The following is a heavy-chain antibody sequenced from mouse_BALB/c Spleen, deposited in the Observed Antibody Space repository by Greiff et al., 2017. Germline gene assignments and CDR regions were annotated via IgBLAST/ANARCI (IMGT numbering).Heavy chain of an antibody. V-gene: IGHV14-3*02. CDR2: IDPANGNT. D-gene: IGHD2-1*01. CDR3: ARYYYGNFDY. Sequence: EVKLMESGAELVKPGASVKLSCTASGFNIKDTYMHWVKQRPEQGLEWIGRIDPANGNTKYDPKFQGKATITADTSSNTAYLQLSSLTSEDTAVYYCARYYYGNFDYWGQGTTLTVSS. CDR1: GFNIKDTY. J-gene: IGHJ2*01.